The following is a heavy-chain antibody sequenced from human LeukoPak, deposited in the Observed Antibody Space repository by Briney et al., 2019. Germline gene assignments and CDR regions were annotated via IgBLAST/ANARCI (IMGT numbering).Heavy chain of an antibody. D-gene: IGHD2-21*01. Sequence: GGSLRLSCVGSGFTFRSHAMSWVRQAPEKGLEFVSGIYENGGTTYYADSVKGRFSISRDNSKNTLYLQMDSLRGEDTAVYYCAKDFRIGYSAHFDYWGQRALVTVSS. J-gene: IGHJ4*02. CDR2: IYENGGTT. CDR3: AKDFRIGYSAHFDY. V-gene: IGHV3-23*01. CDR1: GFTFRSHA.